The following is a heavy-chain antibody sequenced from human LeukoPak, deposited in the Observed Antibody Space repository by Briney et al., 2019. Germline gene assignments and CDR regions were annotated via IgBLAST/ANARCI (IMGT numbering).Heavy chain of an antibody. Sequence: PGGSLRLSCAASGFTFSSYAMSWVRQAPGKGLEWVSAISGSGGSTYYADSVKGRFTISRDNSKNTLYLQMNSLRAEDTAVYYCAKGPYDSSGYYYFYFDYWGQGTLVTVSS. V-gene: IGHV3-23*01. J-gene: IGHJ4*02. CDR3: AKGPYDSSGYYYFYFDY. CDR1: GFTFSSYA. CDR2: ISGSGGST. D-gene: IGHD3-22*01.